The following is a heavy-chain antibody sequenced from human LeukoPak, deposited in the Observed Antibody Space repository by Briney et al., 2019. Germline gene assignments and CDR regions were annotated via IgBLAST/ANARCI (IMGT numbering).Heavy chain of an antibody. D-gene: IGHD1-14*01. CDR3: ARGANRVFDY. J-gene: IGHJ4*02. V-gene: IGHV6-1*01. CDR2: TYYRSGWYS. Sequence: SQTLSLTCAISGDSISSNIVAWNWIRQSPSRGLEWLGRTYYRSGWYSDYAVSVRGRINFNPDTSKNQFSLQLNSVTPEDTAVYYCARGANRVFDYWGQGTLVTVSS. CDR1: GDSISSNIVA.